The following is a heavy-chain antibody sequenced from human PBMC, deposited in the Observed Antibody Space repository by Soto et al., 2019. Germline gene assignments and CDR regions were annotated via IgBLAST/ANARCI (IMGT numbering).Heavy chain of an antibody. CDR2: ISSNGGST. CDR3: ASRSATLVVPAAPKNYYYYGMDV. V-gene: IGHV3-64*02. CDR1: GFTFSSYA. D-gene: IGHD2-2*01. J-gene: IGHJ6*02. Sequence: PGGSLRLSCAASGFTFSSYAMHWVRQAPGKGLEYVSAISSNGGSTYYADSVKGRFTISRDNSKSTLYLQMGSLRAEDMAVYYCASRSATLVVPAAPKNYYYYGMDVWGQGTTVTVSS.